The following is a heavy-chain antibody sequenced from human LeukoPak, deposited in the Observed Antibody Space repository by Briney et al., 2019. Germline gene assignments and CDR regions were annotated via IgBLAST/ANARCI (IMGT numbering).Heavy chain of an antibody. D-gene: IGHD5-18*01. Sequence: PSETLSLTCAVYGGSFSGYYWSWIRQPPGKGLEWIGEINHSGSTNYNPSLKSRATISVDTSKNQFSLKLSSVTAADTAVYYCARGVRGYSYGIFDYWGQGTLVTVSS. V-gene: IGHV4-34*01. CDR1: GGSFSGYY. CDR2: INHSGST. CDR3: ARGVRGYSYGIFDY. J-gene: IGHJ4*02.